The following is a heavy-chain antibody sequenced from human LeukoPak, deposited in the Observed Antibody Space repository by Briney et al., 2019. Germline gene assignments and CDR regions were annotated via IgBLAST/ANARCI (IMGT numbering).Heavy chain of an antibody. CDR3: AREIVVVPAAMRGGYYYYMDV. Sequence: SETLSLTCTVSGGSIISYYWSWIRQPAGKGLEWIGRIYTSGSTNYNPSLKSRVTISVDKSKNQFSLKLSSVTAADAAVYYCAREIVVVPAAMRGGYYYYMDVWGKGTTVTVSS. CDR2: IYTSGST. CDR1: GGSIISYY. J-gene: IGHJ6*03. V-gene: IGHV4-4*07. D-gene: IGHD2-2*01.